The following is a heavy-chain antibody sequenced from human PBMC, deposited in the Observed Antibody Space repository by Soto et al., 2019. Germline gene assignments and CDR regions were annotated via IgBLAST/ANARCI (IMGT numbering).Heavy chain of an antibody. CDR3: ARNNGGDFSLDY. J-gene: IGHJ4*02. CDR1: GYSIISGYY. CDR2: IYHSGST. Sequence: SETLFLTCTVSGYSIISGYYWGWIRQPPGRGLEWIGNIYHSGSTYDNPSLKSRVTISVDTSKNQFSLKLSSVTAADTAVYYCARNNGGDFSLDYWGQGTLVTVSS. D-gene: IGHD2-21*02. V-gene: IGHV4-38-2*02.